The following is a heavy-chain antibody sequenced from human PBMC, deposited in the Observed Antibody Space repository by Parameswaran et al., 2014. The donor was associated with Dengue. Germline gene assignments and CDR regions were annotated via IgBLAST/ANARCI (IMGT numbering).Heavy chain of an antibody. D-gene: IGHD4-17*01. V-gene: IGHV4-59*01. J-gene: IGHJ6*01. CDR2: IYYSGST. CDR3: ARDFRYGDYWIGYGMDV. Sequence: RWIRQPPGKGLEWIGYIYYSGSTNYNPSLKSRVTISVDTSKNQFSLKLSSVTAADTAVYYCARDFRYGDYWIGYGMDVWGPRDHGHRLL.